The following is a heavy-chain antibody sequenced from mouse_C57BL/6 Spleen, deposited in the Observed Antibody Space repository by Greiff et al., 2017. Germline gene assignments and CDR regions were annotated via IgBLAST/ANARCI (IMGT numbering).Heavy chain of an antibody. D-gene: IGHD1-1*01. V-gene: IGHV1-69*01. Sequence: VQLQQPGAELVMPGASVKLSCKASGYTFTSYWMHWVKQRPGQGLEWIGEIDPSDSYTNYNQKFKGKSTLTVDKSSSTAYMQLSSLTSEDAAVXYCARGSGQYYFDYWGQGTTLTVSS. CDR1: GYTFTSYW. CDR3: ARGSGQYYFDY. CDR2: IDPSDSYT. J-gene: IGHJ2*01.